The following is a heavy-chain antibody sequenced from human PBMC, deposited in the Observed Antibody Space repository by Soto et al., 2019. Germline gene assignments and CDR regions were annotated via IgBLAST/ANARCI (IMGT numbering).Heavy chain of an antibody. J-gene: IGHJ5*02. D-gene: IGHD5-18*01. CDR2: INPSGGST. CDR3: ARPSKRIQLWLQPKYNWFDP. CDR1: GYSFTSYY. V-gene: IGHV1-46*01. Sequence: GASVKVSCKASGYSFTSYYMHWVRQAPGQGLEWMGIINPSGGSTSYAQKFQGRVTMTRDTSTSTVYMELSSLRSEDTAVYYCARPSKRIQLWLQPKYNWFDPWGEGTLVPSPQ.